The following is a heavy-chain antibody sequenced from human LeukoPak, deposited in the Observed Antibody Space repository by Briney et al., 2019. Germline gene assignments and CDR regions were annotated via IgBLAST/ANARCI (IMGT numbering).Heavy chain of an antibody. CDR2: ISSSSSYI. J-gene: IGHJ4*02. V-gene: IGHV3-21*04. CDR3: ASRAGLRWYFDY. D-gene: IGHD4-23*01. Sequence: GGSLRLSCAASGFTFSSYSMNRVRQAPGKGLEWVSSISSSSSYIYYADSVKGRFTISRDNAKNSLYLQMNSLRAEDTAVYYCASRAGLRWYFDYWGQGTLVTVSS. CDR1: GFTFSSYS.